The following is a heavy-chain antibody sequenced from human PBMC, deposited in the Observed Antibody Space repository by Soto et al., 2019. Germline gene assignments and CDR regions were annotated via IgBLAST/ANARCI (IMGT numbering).Heavy chain of an antibody. CDR2: INSDGSST. D-gene: IGHD2-2*01. V-gene: IGHV3-74*01. CDR1: GLSLSSYW. J-gene: IGHJ6*02. CDR3: ARERIVVVPAAIDGMDV. Sequence: GFLRLSGAAAGLSLSSYWMYWVRQAPGKGLVWVSRINSDGSSTSYEDSVKGRFTISRDNAKNTLYLQMTSLRAEDTAVYYCARERIVVVPAAIDGMDVWGQGTTVTVSS.